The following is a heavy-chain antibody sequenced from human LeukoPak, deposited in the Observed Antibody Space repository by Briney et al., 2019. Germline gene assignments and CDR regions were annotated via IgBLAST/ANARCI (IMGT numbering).Heavy chain of an antibody. J-gene: IGHJ4*02. CDR1: GGPISSGGYS. V-gene: IGHV4-30-2*01. CDR3: ARARPRGVMGFDY. CDR2: IYHSGST. Sequence: SETLSLTCAVSGGPISSGGYSWSRIRQPPGKGLEWIGYIYHSGSTYYNPSLKSRVTISVDRSKNQFSLKLSSVTAADTAVYYCARARPRGVMGFDYWGQGTLVTVSS. D-gene: IGHD3-10*01.